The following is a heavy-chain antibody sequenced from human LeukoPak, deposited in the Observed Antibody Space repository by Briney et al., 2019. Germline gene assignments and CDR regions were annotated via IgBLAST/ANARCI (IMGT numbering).Heavy chain of an antibody. CDR1: GFTFSDYY. V-gene: IGHV3-11*04. CDR2: ITSSGSTI. D-gene: IGHD3-16*01. CDR3: VRDFIGGHNDY. Sequence: GGSLRLSCAASGFTFSDYYMSWIRQAPGKGLEWVSYITSSGSTIYYADSVKGRFTISRDNAKNSLYLQMSSLRDEDTAVYYCVRDFIGGHNDYWGQGTLVTVSS. J-gene: IGHJ4*02.